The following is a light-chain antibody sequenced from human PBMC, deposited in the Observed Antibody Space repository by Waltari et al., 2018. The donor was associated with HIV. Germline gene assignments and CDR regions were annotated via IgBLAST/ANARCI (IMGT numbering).Light chain of an antibody. CDR2: DTT. CDR1: TGDVTTGHY. Sequence: QAVVTQEPSLTVSPGGTVTITCGSSTGDVTTGHYAYWFQQMPGQAPRPLIYDTTHTHSCTPARFSGSLPGGKAALTLSGAQPEDEAEYYCLLSYSGARVFGGGTKLTVL. J-gene: IGLJ3*02. CDR3: LLSYSGARV. V-gene: IGLV7-46*01.